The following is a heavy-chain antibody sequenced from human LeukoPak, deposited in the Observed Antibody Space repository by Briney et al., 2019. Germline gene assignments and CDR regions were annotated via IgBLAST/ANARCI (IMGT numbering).Heavy chain of an antibody. Sequence: ASVNVSCKASGYTFTSYYMHWVRQAPGHGLEWMGVINASGGSTSYAQKLQGRVTITRDTSMSTDYMELSSLGSDDTAVYCGARGQTGYWGEGTLVTVSS. CDR3: ARGQTGY. CDR1: GYTFTSYY. CDR2: INASGGST. V-gene: IGHV1-46*01. J-gene: IGHJ4*02.